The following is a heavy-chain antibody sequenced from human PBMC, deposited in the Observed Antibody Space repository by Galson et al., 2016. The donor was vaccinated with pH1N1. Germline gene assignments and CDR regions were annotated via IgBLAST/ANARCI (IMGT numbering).Heavy chain of an antibody. D-gene: IGHD2-21*01. CDR3: ASSGSDDRIYYYYMDV. V-gene: IGHV5-51*01. CDR2: IYPGDSDT. CDR1: GYSFTSYW. J-gene: IGHJ6*03. Sequence: QSGGEVKKPGESLKISCKGSGYSFTSYWIAWVRQMPGKGLEWMGIIYPGDSDTRYSPTFQGQVTISADKSINTAYRQWSSLKASDTARYYRASSGSDDRIYYYYMDVWGKGTTVTVSS.